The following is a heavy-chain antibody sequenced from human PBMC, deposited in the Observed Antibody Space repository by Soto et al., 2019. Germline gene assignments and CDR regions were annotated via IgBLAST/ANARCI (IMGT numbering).Heavy chain of an antibody. CDR3: AREPPLSGTYYIPPPAPDGMDV. D-gene: IGHD3-10*01. Sequence: GGSLRLSCAASGFTFSSYSMNWVRQAPGKGLEWVSYISSSSSTIYYADSVKGRFTISRDNAKNSLYLQMNSLRAEDTAVYYCAREPPLSGTYYIPPPAPDGMDVWGQGTTVTVSS. J-gene: IGHJ6*02. CDR2: ISSSSSTI. V-gene: IGHV3-48*01. CDR1: GFTFSSYS.